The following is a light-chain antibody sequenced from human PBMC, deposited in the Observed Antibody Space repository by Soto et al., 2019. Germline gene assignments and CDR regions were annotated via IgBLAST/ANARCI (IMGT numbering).Light chain of an antibody. J-gene: IGKJ2*01. CDR1: QSVVYSANNKSY. CDR2: WAS. Sequence: DIVMTQFPDSLHVPLGERATINCKSSQSVVYSANNKSYLAWYQHKPGHPPKVLIYWASTRESGVANRFSGSGPGTDFTATISSQHGDDGVLYYCQQYYTTPYTFGQGTKLEF. CDR3: QQYYTTPYT. V-gene: IGKV4-1*01.